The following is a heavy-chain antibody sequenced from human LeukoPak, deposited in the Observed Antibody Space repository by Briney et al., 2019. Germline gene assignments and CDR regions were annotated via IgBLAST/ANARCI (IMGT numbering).Heavy chain of an antibody. CDR3: ARALDTYYYDISGFDY. V-gene: IGHV1-18*01. CDR2: ISVYNGNP. Sequence: ASVKVSCKASGYTFTSYDINWVRQAPGQGLQWMGWISVYNGNPNYAQNLQGRVTMTTDTSTSTAYMELRSLRSDDTAVYYCARALDTYYYDISGFDYWGQGTLVTVSS. CDR1: GYTFTSYD. J-gene: IGHJ4*02. D-gene: IGHD3-22*01.